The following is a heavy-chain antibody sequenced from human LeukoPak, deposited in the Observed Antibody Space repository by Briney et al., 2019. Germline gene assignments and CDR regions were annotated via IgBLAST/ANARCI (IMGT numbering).Heavy chain of an antibody. D-gene: IGHD3-10*01. J-gene: IGHJ4*02. CDR1: GYSFTSYL. V-gene: IGHV5-51*01. CDR3: ARHFPLLWFGQLSVDY. CDR2: IYPGGSDT. Sequence: GEPRKISCKSSGYSFTSYLIGGVRQMPGKGLEGTGIIYPGGSDTSYSPSFQGQVTISADTSISTAYLQWSSLKASATAMYYCARHFPLLWFGQLSVDYWGQGTLVTVSP.